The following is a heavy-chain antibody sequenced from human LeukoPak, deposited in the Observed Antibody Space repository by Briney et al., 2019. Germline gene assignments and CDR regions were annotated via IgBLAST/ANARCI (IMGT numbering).Heavy chain of an antibody. Sequence: PSETLSLTCAVYGGSFSGYYWSWIRQPPGKGLEWIGEINHSGSTNYNPSLKSRVTISVDPSKNQFSLKLSSVTAADTAVYYCAAETRIYYYNYGMDVWGQGTTVTVSS. CDR2: INHSGST. CDR3: AAETRIYYYNYGMDV. V-gene: IGHV4-34*01. CDR1: GGSFSGYY. D-gene: IGHD1/OR15-1a*01. J-gene: IGHJ6*02.